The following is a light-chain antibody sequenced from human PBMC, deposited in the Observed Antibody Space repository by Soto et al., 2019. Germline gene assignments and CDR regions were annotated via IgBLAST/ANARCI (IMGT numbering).Light chain of an antibody. CDR1: KGIRND. CDR3: LHDYNYPPT. V-gene: IGKV1-6*01. Sequence: AIQMAQSPSSRSASVGDRVTIACRASKGIRNDLGWYQQKPGRAPKLLIYAASSLQSGVPSRFSGSGSGTDFTLTISSLQPEDFATYYCLHDYNYPPTFGQGTKVDIK. CDR2: AAS. J-gene: IGKJ1*01.